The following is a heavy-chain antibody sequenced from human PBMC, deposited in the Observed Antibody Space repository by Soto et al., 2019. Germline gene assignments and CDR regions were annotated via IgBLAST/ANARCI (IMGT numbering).Heavy chain of an antibody. CDR2: ISHDGSSK. V-gene: IGHV3-30-3*01. Sequence: PGGSLSLSCEASGFNFRGYAMHWIRPAPGKGLEWVAVISHDGSSKYYADSVKGRFTISRDNSKNTLYLQMNSLRAEDTAVYYCARDYYRFNSGYEFSMDVWGQGTTVTVSS. J-gene: IGHJ6*02. CDR1: GFNFRGYA. D-gene: IGHD5-12*01. CDR3: ARDYYRFNSGYEFSMDV.